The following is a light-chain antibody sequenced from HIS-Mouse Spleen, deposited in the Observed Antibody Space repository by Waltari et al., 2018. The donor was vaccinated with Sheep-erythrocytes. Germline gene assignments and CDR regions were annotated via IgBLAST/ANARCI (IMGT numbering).Light chain of an antibody. CDR2: EVS. J-gene: IGLJ3*02. CDR3: SSYAGSNNWV. Sequence: QSALTQPPSASGSPGQSVTISCTGTSSDVGGYNYVSWYQQHPGKAPKLMIYEVSTRPSGVRDRFSGSKSGNPASLTVSGLQAEGEADYYCSSYAGSNNWVFGGGTKLTVL. V-gene: IGLV2-8*01. CDR1: SSDVGGYNY.